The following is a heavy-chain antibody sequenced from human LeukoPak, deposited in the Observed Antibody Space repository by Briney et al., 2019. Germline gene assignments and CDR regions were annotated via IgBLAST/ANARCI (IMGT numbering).Heavy chain of an antibody. V-gene: IGHV4-39*01. J-gene: IGHJ3*02. CDR3: ARPPATFPDAFDI. CDR1: GGSISSSSYY. Sequence: SETLSLTCTVSGGSISSSSYYWGWIRQPPGKGLEWIGSIYYSGSIYYNPSLKSRVTISVDTSKDQFSLKLSSVTAADTAVYYCARPPATFPDAFDIWGQGTMVTVSS. CDR2: IYYSGSI. D-gene: IGHD3-16*01.